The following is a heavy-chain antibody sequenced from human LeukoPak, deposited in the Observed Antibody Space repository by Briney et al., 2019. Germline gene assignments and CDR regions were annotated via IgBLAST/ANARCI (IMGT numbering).Heavy chain of an antibody. CDR2: IGTAGDT. V-gene: IGHV3-13*01. Sequence: GGSLRLSCAASGFTFSSYDMHWVRQATGKGLEWVSAIGTAGDTYYPDSVKGRFTISRDNSKNTLYLQMNSLRAEDTAVYYCARAAIAVDWFDPWGQGTLVTVSS. CDR1: GFTFSSYD. J-gene: IGHJ5*02. CDR3: ARAAIAVDWFDP. D-gene: IGHD6-19*01.